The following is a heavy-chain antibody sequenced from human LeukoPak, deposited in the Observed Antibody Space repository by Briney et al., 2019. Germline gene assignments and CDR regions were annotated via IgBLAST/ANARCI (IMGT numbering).Heavy chain of an antibody. Sequence: GGSLRLSCAASGFTFSNYNMNWVRQAPGKGLEWVSSISSSSSSINYADSLKGRFTISRDNAKNSLYLQMNSLRAEDTAVYYCAKDERGEWHPHFDYWGQGTLVTVSS. CDR1: GFTFSNYN. CDR2: ISSSSSSI. D-gene: IGHD3-16*01. J-gene: IGHJ4*02. V-gene: IGHV3-21*01. CDR3: AKDERGEWHPHFDY.